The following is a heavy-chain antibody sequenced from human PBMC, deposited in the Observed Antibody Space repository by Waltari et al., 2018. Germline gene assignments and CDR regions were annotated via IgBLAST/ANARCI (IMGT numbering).Heavy chain of an antibody. Sequence: EVQLVESGGGLVQPGGSLRLSCAASGFTVSSNYMSGVRQAPGKGLEWVSVIYSGGSTYYADSVKGRFTISRDNSKNTLYLQMNSLRAEDTAVYYCAREVTTVTPLDWGQGTLVTVSS. D-gene: IGHD4-17*01. V-gene: IGHV3-66*02. CDR1: GFTVSSNY. CDR2: IYSGGST. CDR3: AREVTTVTPLD. J-gene: IGHJ4*02.